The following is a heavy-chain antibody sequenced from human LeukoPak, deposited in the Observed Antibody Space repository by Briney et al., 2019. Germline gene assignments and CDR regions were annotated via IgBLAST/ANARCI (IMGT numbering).Heavy chain of an antibody. V-gene: IGHV3-53*01. J-gene: IGHJ1*01. D-gene: IGHD2-21*02. CDR3: ARTDETAPAEDFQH. CDR2: IYSGGST. Sequence: GGSLRLSCEASGLXVSSNYISWVRQAPGKGLEWISVIYSGGSTYYADSVKGRFTISRDNSKNTLYLQMKSLRSEDTAVYYCARTDETAPAEDFQHWGQGTLVTVSS. CDR1: GLXVSSNY.